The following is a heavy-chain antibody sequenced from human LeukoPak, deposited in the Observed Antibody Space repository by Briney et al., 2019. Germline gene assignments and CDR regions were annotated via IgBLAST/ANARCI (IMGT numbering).Heavy chain of an antibody. J-gene: IGHJ4*02. D-gene: IGHD3-10*01. CDR3: AREKWYYGSGSSFDY. CDR1: GFTFSSYS. CDR2: ISSSSSYI. Sequence: GGSLRLSCAASGFTFSSYSMNWVRQAPGKGLEWVSSISSSSSYIYYADSVKGRFTISRDNSKNTLYLQMNSLRAEDTAVYYCAREKWYYGSGSSFDYWGQGTLVTVSS. V-gene: IGHV3-21*01.